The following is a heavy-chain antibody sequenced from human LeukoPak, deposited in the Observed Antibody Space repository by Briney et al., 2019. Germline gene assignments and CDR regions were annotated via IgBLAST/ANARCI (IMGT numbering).Heavy chain of an antibody. Sequence: GGSLRLSCAASGFTFSSYSMNWVRQAPGKGLEWVSYISSSSTIYYADSVKGRFTISRDNAKNSLYLQMNSLRAEDTAVYYCAREPGVYATFYWGQGTLVTVSS. CDR1: GFTFSSYS. D-gene: IGHD2-8*01. J-gene: IGHJ4*02. CDR2: ISSSSTI. V-gene: IGHV3-48*01. CDR3: AREPGVYATFY.